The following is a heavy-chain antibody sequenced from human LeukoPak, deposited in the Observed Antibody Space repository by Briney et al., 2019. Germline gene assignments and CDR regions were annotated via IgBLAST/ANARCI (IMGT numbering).Heavy chain of an antibody. Sequence: PSETLSLTCTVSGYSISSGYYWGWIRQPPGKGLEWIGSIYHSGSTYYNPSLKSRVTISVDTSKNQFSLKLSSVTAADTAVYYCARQDVVVVAATHEYNWFDPWGQGTLVTVSS. CDR2: IYHSGST. D-gene: IGHD2-15*01. V-gene: IGHV4-38-2*02. CDR1: GYSISSGYY. J-gene: IGHJ5*02. CDR3: ARQDVVVVAATHEYNWFDP.